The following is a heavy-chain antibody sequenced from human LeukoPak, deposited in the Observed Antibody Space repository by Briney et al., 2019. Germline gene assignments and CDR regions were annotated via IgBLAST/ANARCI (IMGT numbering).Heavy chain of an antibody. CDR3: ARVGRWLQYFNY. CDR2: INSDGSST. CDR1: GFTFSSSW. Sequence: GGSLRLSCAASGFTFSSSWMHWVRQAPGKGLVWVSRINSDGSSTSYADSVKGRFTISRDNAKNTLYLQMNSLRAEDTAVYYCARVGRWLQYFNYWGQGTLVTVSS. D-gene: IGHD5-24*01. J-gene: IGHJ4*02. V-gene: IGHV3-74*01.